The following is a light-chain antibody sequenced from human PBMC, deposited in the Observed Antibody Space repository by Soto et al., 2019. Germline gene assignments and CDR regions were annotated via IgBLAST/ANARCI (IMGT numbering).Light chain of an antibody. V-gene: IGKV3-15*01. J-gene: IGKJ2*01. CDR3: QQYNNWPSRYT. CDR1: QSVSSN. CDR2: GAS. Sequence: EIVMTQSPATLSVSPGERATLSCRASQSVSSNLAWYQQKPGQAPRLLIYGASPRATGIPARFSGSGSETEFTLTISSLQSEDFAVYYCQQYNNWPSRYTFGQGTKLEIK.